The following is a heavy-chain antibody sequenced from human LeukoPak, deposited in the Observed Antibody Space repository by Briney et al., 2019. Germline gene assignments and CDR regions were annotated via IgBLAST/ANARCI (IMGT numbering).Heavy chain of an antibody. J-gene: IGHJ4*02. V-gene: IGHV3-53*01. CDR1: GFTVSSNY. CDR3: TTREMARVY. Sequence: GGSLRLSCAASGFTVSSNYMSWVRQAPGKGLEWVSVIYDGGSTYYADSVKGRFTISSDNSKNTLYLQMNSLTAGDTAVYYCTTREMARVYWGQGTLVTVSS. D-gene: IGHD5-24*01. CDR2: IYDGGST.